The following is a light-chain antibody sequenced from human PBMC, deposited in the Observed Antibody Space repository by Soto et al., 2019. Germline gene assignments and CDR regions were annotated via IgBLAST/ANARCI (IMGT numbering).Light chain of an antibody. CDR2: DAS. Sequence: ETVVTLSPAILSLTRGERATLFCRASQSISRYLAWYQQKPGQAPRLLIYDASNRATGTPARFSGSGSGTDFTLTISSLEPEDFAVYYCQQRSNWPPITFGQGTRLEI. V-gene: IGKV3-11*01. J-gene: IGKJ5*01. CDR1: QSISRY. CDR3: QQRSNWPPIT.